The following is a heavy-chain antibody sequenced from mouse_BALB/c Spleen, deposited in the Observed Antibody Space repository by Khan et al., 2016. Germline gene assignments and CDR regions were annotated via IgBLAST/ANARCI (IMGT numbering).Heavy chain of an antibody. D-gene: IGHD1-1*02. J-gene: IGHJ4*01. CDR2: IWGDGST. V-gene: IGHV2-6-7*01. Sequence: QVQLKESGPGLVAPSQSLSITCTVSGFSIIAFGVNWVRQPPGKGLEWLGMIWGDGSTDSNSALKSRLNITKDNSKSRVFLKMNSMQTADTAQYYCARDGWGYYAMDYWGQGTSVTVSS. CDR3: ARDGWGYYAMDY. CDR1: GFSIIAFG.